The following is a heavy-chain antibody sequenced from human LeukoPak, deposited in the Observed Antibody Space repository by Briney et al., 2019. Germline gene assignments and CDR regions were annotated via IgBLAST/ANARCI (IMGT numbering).Heavy chain of an antibody. V-gene: IGHV4-4*02. CDR1: LDSTTSNFW. Sequence: PSETLSLTCTVSLDSTTSNFWSWVRQPPGKSLEWIGEIHRSGSPNYNPSLQSRVTISKDRSRNQIVLELSSVTAADTAVYYCAREILGGFNPGAYWGQGTLVTVSS. CDR2: IHRSGSP. J-gene: IGHJ4*02. D-gene: IGHD1-14*01. CDR3: AREILGGFNPGAY.